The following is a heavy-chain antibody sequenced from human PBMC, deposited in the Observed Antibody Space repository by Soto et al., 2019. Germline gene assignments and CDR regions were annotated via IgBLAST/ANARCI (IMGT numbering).Heavy chain of an antibody. D-gene: IGHD4-4*01. J-gene: IGHJ4*02. CDR3: ARSHQDDYSNADFDY. CDR2: VTSKTSNYAT. CDR1: GFIFSGST. V-gene: IGHV3-73*01. Sequence: EVQLVESGGGLVQPGGSLKLSCAASGFIFSGSTMHWVRQASGKGLEWVGRVTSKTSNYATSYNAAVRGRFTISRDDSKNGAYVQMTSLKTEDSAVYYCARSHQDDYSNADFDYGGQGTLVTVCS.